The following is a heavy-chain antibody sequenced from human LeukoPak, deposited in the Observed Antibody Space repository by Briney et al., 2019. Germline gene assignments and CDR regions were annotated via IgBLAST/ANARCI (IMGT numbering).Heavy chain of an antibody. CDR1: GFTFSSYG. V-gene: IGHV3-33*06. J-gene: IGHJ4*02. CDR2: IWYDGSNK. CDR3: AKDRGYDFWSGYLDY. D-gene: IGHD3-3*01. Sequence: GGSLRLSCAASGFTFSSYGMHWVRQAPGNGLERVAVIWYDGSNKYYADSVKGRFTISRDNSKNTLYLQMNSLRAEDTAVYYCAKDRGYDFWSGYLDYWGQGTLVTVSS.